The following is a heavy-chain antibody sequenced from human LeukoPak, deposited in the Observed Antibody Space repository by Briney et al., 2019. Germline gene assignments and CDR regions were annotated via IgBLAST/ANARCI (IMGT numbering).Heavy chain of an antibody. CDR1: GYTFTGYY. CDR2: INPNSGGT. V-gene: IGHV1-2*06. D-gene: IGHD3-10*01. CDR3: ARLRSTMVRGVIITYFDY. Sequence: GASVKVSCKASGYTFTGYYMHWVRQAPGQGLEWMGRINPNSGGTNYAQKFQGRVTMTRDTSISTAYMELSRLRSDDTAVYYCARLRSTMVRGVIITYFDYRGQGTLVTVSS. J-gene: IGHJ4*02.